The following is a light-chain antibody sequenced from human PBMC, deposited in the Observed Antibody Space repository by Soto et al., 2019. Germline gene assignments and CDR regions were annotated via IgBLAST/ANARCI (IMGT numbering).Light chain of an antibody. CDR3: QQGNSFPLT. J-gene: IGKJ4*01. CDR2: TAS. V-gene: IGKV1-12*01. CDR1: QDISTW. Sequence: DIQMTQSPSSVSASVGDRVTITCRASQDISTWLAWFQQKPGEAPRLLIYTASTLHSGVPSRFSGSGSGTYCTLTISSLQPEDFATYYCQQGNSFPLTFGGGTKVEIK.